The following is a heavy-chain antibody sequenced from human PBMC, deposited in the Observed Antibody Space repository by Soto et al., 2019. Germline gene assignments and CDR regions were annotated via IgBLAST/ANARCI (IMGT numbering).Heavy chain of an antibody. J-gene: IGHJ4*02. CDR3: AKAGTHSYSDC. CDR2: LSASGDNT. D-gene: IGHD1-1*01. Sequence: GGSLRLSCAASGFTFSIYAMNWVRLAPGKGLEWVSALSASGDNTYYADSVKGRFTISRDNSKNTLYLQMNSLRAEDTAVYYCAKAGTHSYSDCWGQGTLVTVSS. CDR1: GFTFSIYA. V-gene: IGHV3-23*01.